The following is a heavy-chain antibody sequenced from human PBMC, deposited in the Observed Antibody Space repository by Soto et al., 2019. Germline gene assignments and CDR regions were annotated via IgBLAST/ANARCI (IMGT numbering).Heavy chain of an antibody. CDR2: IYPGDSDT. V-gene: IGHV5-51*01. CDR3: ARPSYYYDSSGYYPRKYYYYYGMDV. D-gene: IGHD3-22*01. CDR1: GYSFTSYW. J-gene: IGHJ6*02. Sequence: PGECLKISCKGSGYSFTSYWIGWVRQMPVKGLEWMGIIYPGDSDTRYSPSFQGQVTISADKSISTAYLQWSSLKASDTAMYYCARPSYYYDSSGYYPRKYYYYYGMDVWGQGTTVTVSS.